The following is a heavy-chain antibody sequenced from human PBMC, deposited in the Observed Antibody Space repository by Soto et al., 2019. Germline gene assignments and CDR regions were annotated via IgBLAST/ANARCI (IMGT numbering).Heavy chain of an antibody. CDR3: AREGLVRGVLRGIRFDP. Sequence: ASVKVSCKAAGYIFTDYTIHWVRQAPGQRLELMGWTNAANGNTKYSQQFQDRVTFSRDTSANTVYMELSGLRSEDTAVYYCAREGLVRGVLRGIRFDPWGQGTLVTVSS. J-gene: IGHJ5*02. D-gene: IGHD3-10*01. CDR1: GYIFTDYT. CDR2: TNAANGNT. V-gene: IGHV1-3*01.